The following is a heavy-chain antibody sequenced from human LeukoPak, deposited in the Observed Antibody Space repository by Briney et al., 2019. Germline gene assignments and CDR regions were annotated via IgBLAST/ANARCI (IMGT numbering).Heavy chain of an antibody. CDR1: GGSISSGGYY. D-gene: IGHD3-22*01. CDR2: IYHSGST. V-gene: IGHV4-30-2*01. J-gene: IGHJ4*02. Sequence: SQTLSLTCTVSGGSISSGGYYWSWIRQPPGKGLEWIGYIYHSGSTYYNPSLKSRVTISVDRSKNQFSLKLSSVTAADTAVYYCARGSPKLYDSSGYTHWGQGTLVTVSS. CDR3: ARGSPKLYDSSGYTH.